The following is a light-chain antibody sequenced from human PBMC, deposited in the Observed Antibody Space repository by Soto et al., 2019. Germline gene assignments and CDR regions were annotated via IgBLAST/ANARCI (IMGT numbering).Light chain of an antibody. V-gene: IGLV2-8*01. CDR1: SSDVGGYNY. Sequence: QSALTQPPSASGSPGQSVAIACTGTSSDVGGYNYVSWYQQHPGKAPKLMIYEVNKRPSGVPDRFSGSKSCNTASLTVSCLQDEDEADYYCSSYAGSTNVFGTGTQLTVL. CDR3: SSYAGSTNV. CDR2: EVN. J-gene: IGLJ1*01.